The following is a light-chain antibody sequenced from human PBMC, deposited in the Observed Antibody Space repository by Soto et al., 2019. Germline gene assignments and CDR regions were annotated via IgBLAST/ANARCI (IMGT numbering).Light chain of an antibody. CDR2: DTS. CDR3: QHRSNWXLT. V-gene: IGKV3-11*01. J-gene: IGKJ5*01. CDR1: QSVSSY. Sequence: EIVLTQSPSTLSLSPGERATLSCRASQSVSSYLAWYQQRPGQAPRLLIYDTSNRATGIPARFSGSGSGTDFTLTISSLEPEDFAVYYCQHRSNWXLTFGQGTRLEIK.